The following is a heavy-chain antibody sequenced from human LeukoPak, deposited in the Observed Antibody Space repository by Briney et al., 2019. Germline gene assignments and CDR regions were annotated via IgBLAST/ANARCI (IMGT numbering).Heavy chain of an antibody. Sequence: SVKVSCKASGGTFSGYAISWVRQAPGQGLEWMGGIIPIFGTANYAQKFQGRVTITTDESTSTAYMELSSLRSEDTAVYYCARVITIFGLVPPNYYYYYMDVWGKGTTVTVSS. J-gene: IGHJ6*03. CDR3: ARVITIFGLVPPNYYYYYMDV. CDR1: GGTFSGYA. CDR2: IIPIFGTA. V-gene: IGHV1-69*05. D-gene: IGHD3-3*01.